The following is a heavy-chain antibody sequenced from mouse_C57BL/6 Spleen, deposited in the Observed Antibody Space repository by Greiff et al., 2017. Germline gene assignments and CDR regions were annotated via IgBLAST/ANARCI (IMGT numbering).Heavy chain of an antibody. CDR1: GYAFSSYW. J-gene: IGHJ1*03. Sequence: QVQLQQSGAELVKPGASVKISCKASGYAFSSYWMNWVKQRPGKGLEWIGQIYPGDGDTNYNGKFKGKATLTADKSSSTAYMQLSSLTSEDSAVYFCAREDYGSSFYWYFDVWGTGTTVTVSS. CDR2: IYPGDGDT. V-gene: IGHV1-80*01. CDR3: AREDYGSSFYWYFDV. D-gene: IGHD1-1*01.